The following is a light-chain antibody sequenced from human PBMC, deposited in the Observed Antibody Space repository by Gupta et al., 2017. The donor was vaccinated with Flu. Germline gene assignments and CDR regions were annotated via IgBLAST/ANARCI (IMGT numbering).Light chain of an antibody. CDR1: SSNIGAGYD. J-gene: IGLJ3*02. V-gene: IGLV1-40*01. Sequence: QSVLTQPPSVSGAPGQRVTISCTGSSSNIGAGYDVHWYQQLPGTAPKVVIYGNRNRPSGVPGRFSGSKSGTSASLAITGLQAEDEADYYCQSYDTSLSGWVFGGGTKLTVL. CDR3: QSYDTSLSGWV. CDR2: GNR.